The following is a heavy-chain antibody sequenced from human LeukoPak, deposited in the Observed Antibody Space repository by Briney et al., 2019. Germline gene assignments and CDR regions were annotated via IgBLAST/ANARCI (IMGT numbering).Heavy chain of an antibody. J-gene: IGHJ6*03. V-gene: IGHV4-59*01. CDR2: IYYSGST. Sequence: SETMSLTCTVSGGSISSYYWSWIRQPPGKGLEWIGYIYYSGSTNYNPSLKSRVTISVDTSKNQFSLKLSSVTAADTAVYYCARGSMVRGVTGLYYYYMDVWGKGTTVTVSS. CDR1: GGSISSYY. CDR3: ARGSMVRGVTGLYYYYMDV. D-gene: IGHD3-10*01.